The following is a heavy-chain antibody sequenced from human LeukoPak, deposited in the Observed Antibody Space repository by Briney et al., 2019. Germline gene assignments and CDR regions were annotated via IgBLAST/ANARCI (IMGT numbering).Heavy chain of an antibody. V-gene: IGHV1-3*01. D-gene: IGHD6-13*01. CDR3: ARDREAAAYADY. Sequence: ASVKVSCKASGYTFTSYAMHWVRQAPGQRLEWMGWINAGNGNTKYSQKFQGRVTITRDTSASTAYMELSSLRSEDTAVYYCARDREAAAYADYWGQGTLVTVSS. CDR1: GYTFTSYA. J-gene: IGHJ4*02. CDR2: INAGNGNT.